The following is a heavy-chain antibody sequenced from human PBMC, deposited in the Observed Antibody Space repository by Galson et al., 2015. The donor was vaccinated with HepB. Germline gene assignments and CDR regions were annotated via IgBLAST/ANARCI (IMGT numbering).Heavy chain of an antibody. J-gene: IGHJ4*02. Sequence: SLRLSCAASGFTFSSYGMHWVRQAPGKGLEWVAVIWYDGSNKYYADSVKGRFTISRDNSKNTLYLQMNSLRAEDTAVYYCARDRRARNIVATIIDYWGQGTLVTVSS. V-gene: IGHV3-33*01. CDR2: IWYDGSNK. D-gene: IGHD5-12*01. CDR1: GFTFSSYG. CDR3: ARDRRARNIVATIIDY.